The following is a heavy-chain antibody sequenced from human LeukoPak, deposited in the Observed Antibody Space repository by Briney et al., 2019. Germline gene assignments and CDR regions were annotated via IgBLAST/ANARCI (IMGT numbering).Heavy chain of an antibody. CDR1: GYSFTSYW. Sequence: GESLKISCKGSGYSFTSYWIGWVRQMPGKGLEWMGIIYPGDSDTRYSPSFQGQVTISVDKSISTAYLQWSSLKASDTAMYYCARHLGELSIEYYYMDVWGKGTTVTISS. CDR3: ARHLGELSIEYYYMDV. D-gene: IGHD3-10*01. V-gene: IGHV5-51*01. J-gene: IGHJ6*03. CDR2: IYPGDSDT.